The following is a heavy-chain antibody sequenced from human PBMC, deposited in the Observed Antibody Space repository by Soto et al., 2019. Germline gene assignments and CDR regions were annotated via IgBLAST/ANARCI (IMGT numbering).Heavy chain of an antibody. D-gene: IGHD4-4*01. V-gene: IGHV6-1*01. CDR1: GDSVSSNSAA. CDR3: ALMTTATTTSYNWFDP. CDR2: TYYRSKWYN. J-gene: IGHJ5*02. Sequence: SQTLSLTCAISGDSVSSNSAAWNWIRQSPSRGLEWLGRTYYRSKWYNDYAVSVKSRITINPDTSKNQFSLKLNSVTPEDTAVYYCALMTTATTTSYNWFDPWGQGPLATASS.